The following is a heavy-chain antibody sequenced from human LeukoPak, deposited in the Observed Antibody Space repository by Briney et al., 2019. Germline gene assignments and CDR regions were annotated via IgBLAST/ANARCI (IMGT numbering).Heavy chain of an antibody. V-gene: IGHV3-66*01. Sequence: PGGSLRLSCAASGFTVSSNCMSWVRQAPGKGLEWVSVIYSGGSTYYADSVKGRFTISRDNSKNTLYLQMNSLRAEDTAVYYCARDAEVGPTRVVYWGQGTLVTVSS. CDR1: GFTVSSNC. CDR2: IYSGGST. J-gene: IGHJ4*02. D-gene: IGHD1-26*01. CDR3: ARDAEVGPTRVVY.